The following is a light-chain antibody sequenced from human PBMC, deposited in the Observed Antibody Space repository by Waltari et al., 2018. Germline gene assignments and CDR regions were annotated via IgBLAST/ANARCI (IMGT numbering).Light chain of an antibody. J-gene: IGLJ2*01. Sequence: QSALTQPASVSGSPVQSITISCTGTSSDVGKYNLVPWYQQHPGQAPKLMIYEGSQRPSGVSDRFSGSKSGNTASLTISGLQAEDEADYYCFSYAGRATGVFGGGTKLTVL. CDR1: SSDVGKYNL. V-gene: IGLV2-23*01. CDR2: EGS. CDR3: FSYAGRATGV.